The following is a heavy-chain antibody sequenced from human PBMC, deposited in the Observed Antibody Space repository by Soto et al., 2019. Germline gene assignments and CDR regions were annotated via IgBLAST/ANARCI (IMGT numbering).Heavy chain of an antibody. D-gene: IGHD6-19*01. Sequence: SVKVSCKASGGTFSSYAISWVRQAPGQGLEWMGGIIPIFGTANYAQKFQGRVTITADESTSTAYMELNSLRAEDTAVYYCARDRWPPVAGRVIYGMDVWGQGTTVTVSS. J-gene: IGHJ6*02. CDR2: IIPIFGTA. CDR1: GGTFSSYA. CDR3: ARDRWPPVAGRVIYGMDV. V-gene: IGHV1-69*13.